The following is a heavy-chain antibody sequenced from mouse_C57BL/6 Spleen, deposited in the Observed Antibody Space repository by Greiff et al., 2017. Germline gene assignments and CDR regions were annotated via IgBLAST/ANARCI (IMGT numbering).Heavy chain of an antibody. D-gene: IGHD2-1*01. J-gene: IGHJ3*01. CDR2: INPGSGGT. CDR3: ARYGYYGNYYAWFAY. Sequence: VQLQQSGAELVRPGTSVKVSCKASGYAFTNYLIEWVKQRPGQGLEWIGVINPGSGGTNYNEKFKGKATLTADKSSSTAYMQLSSLTSEDSAVYFCARYGYYGNYYAWFAYWGQGTLVTVSA. CDR1: GYAFTNYL. V-gene: IGHV1-54*01.